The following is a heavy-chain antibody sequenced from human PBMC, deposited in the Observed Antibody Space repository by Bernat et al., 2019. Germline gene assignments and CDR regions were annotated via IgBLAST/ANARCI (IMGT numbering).Heavy chain of an antibody. CDR3: ARSPVVVAATGWFDL. V-gene: IGHV4-39*01. J-gene: IGHJ5*02. Sequence: QLQLQESGPGLVKPSETLSLTCTVSGGSISSSSYYWGWIRQPPGKGLEWIGSIYYSGSTYYNPSLKSRVTISVDTSKNQFSLKLSSVTAADTAVYYCARSPVVVAATGWFDLWGQGTLVTVSS. CDR1: GGSISSSSYY. D-gene: IGHD2-15*01. CDR2: IYYSGST.